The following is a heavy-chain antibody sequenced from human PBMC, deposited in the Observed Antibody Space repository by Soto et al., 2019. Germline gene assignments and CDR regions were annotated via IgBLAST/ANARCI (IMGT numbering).Heavy chain of an antibody. J-gene: IGHJ4*01. V-gene: IGHV3-48*02. D-gene: IGHD2-21*01. CDR2: ISSTSTII. CDR1: GFTFSSYN. Sequence: EVYLVESGGGVVQPGGSLRLSCAASGFTFSSYNMNWVRRAPGKGLEWVSYISSTSTIIYYADSVQGRFTISRDNAKNSLFLQMNSLRDEDSAVYSCARATYFVVDREGFDYWGHGTLVTVSS. CDR3: ARATYFVVDREGFDY.